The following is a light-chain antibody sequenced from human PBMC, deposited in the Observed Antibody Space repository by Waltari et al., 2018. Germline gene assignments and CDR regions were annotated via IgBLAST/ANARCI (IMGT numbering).Light chain of an antibody. V-gene: IGKV3-15*01. CDR2: GAT. Sequence: EIVMTQSPATLSVSPGERATLSCRASQSVSSNLAWYQQQPGQAPRLLIYGATTRATGIPARFSGSGSGTKFTLTISSLQSEDFAIYYCQQYNNWPPQDAFGQGTKLEIK. CDR1: QSVSSN. J-gene: IGKJ2*01. CDR3: QQYNNWPPQDA.